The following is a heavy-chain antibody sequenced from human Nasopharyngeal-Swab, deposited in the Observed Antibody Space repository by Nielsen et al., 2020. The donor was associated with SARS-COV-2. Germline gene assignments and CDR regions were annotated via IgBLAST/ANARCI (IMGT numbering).Heavy chain of an antibody. CDR2: IAHDASHE. V-gene: IGHV3-30*03. CDR3: ARDAPAHYGAFY. J-gene: IGHJ4*02. D-gene: IGHD4-17*01. CDR1: GFPFSSFG. Sequence: GASLNIPCAALGFPFSSFGMHRVPQAPGKGLEWVAFIAHDASHEYYGDSVKGRFSISRDSSKNTLYLQMDSLRGEDTAVYYCARDAPAHYGAFYWGRGTLVTVSS.